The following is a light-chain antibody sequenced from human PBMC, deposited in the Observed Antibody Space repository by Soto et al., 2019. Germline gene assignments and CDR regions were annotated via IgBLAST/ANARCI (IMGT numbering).Light chain of an antibody. J-gene: IGLJ3*02. Sequence: QLVLTQSPSVSASLGASVKLTCTLSSGHSTYAIAWHQQQPEKGPRFLMKINSDGSHSKGDGFFDRFSGSSSGAERHLTISSLQSEDAADYYCQSLGTGIQVFGGGTKVTVL. V-gene: IGLV4-69*01. CDR1: SGHSTYA. CDR2: INSDGSH. CDR3: QSLGTGIQV.